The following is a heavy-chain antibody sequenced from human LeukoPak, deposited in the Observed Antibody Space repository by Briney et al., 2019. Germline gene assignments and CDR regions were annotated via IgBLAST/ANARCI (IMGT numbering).Heavy chain of an antibody. CDR1: GGSVSDYY. CDR3: ARGGVVPAAMSWFDP. V-gene: IGHV4-59*02. J-gene: IGHJ5*02. Sequence: SETLSLTCTISGGSVSDYYWSWIRRSPGKGLEWIGYIYHTGSTSYSPSLKSRVTISADTSQNQFSLKLSSVTAADTAVYYCARGGVVPAAMSWFDPWGQGTLVTVSS. CDR2: IYHTGST. D-gene: IGHD2-2*01.